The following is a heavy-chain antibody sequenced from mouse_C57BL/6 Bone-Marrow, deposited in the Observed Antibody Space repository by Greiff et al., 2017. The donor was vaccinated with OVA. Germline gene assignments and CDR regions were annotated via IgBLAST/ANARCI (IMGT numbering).Heavy chain of an antibody. Sequence: EVKVVESGGDLVKPGGSLKLSCAASGFTFSSYGMSWVRQTPDKRLEWVATISRGGSYTNYPDSVKGRFTFSRDNANNTLYLQMRSLKSEDTAMYYCARREIVAPMDYWGQGTSVTVSS. D-gene: IGHD1-1*01. CDR2: ISRGGSYT. CDR3: ARREIVAPMDY. CDR1: GFTFSSYG. J-gene: IGHJ4*01. V-gene: IGHV5-6*02.